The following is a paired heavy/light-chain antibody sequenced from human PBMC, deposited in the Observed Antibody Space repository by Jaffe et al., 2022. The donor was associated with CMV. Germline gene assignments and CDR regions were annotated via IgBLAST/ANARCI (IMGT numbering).Light chain of an antibody. CDR2: EDN. V-gene: IGLV1-51*02. Sequence: QSVLTQPPSVSAAPGQKVTISCSGSSSNIGNNYVSWYQQLPGTAPKLLIHEDNKRPSGIPDRFSGSKSGTSATLGITGLQTGDEADYYCGTWDSRLSAGVFGGGTKLTVL. J-gene: IGLJ3*02. CDR3: GTWDSRLSAGV. CDR1: SSNIGNNY.
Heavy chain of an antibody. CDR3: ARWAGGGYSYGDY. V-gene: IGHV4-59*08. CDR1: GDSIRSSY. J-gene: IGHJ4*02. Sequence: QVQLQESGPGLVKPSETLSLTCTVSGDSIRSSYWSWIRQPPGKGLEWIGYIYYTGSTNYNPSLKSRVTISIDTSKNQFSLELSSVTAADTAVYYCARWAGGGYSYGDYWGQGTLVTVSS. D-gene: IGHD5-18*01. CDR2: IYYTGST.